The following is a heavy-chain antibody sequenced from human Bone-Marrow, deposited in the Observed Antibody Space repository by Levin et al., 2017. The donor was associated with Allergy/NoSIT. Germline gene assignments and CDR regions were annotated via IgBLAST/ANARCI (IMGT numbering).Heavy chain of an antibody. D-gene: IGHD6-6*01. CDR1: GFTFSSYG. CDR3: AKDRFVERRVHTSARYGSASRRYYYYGMDV. J-gene: IGHJ6*02. CDR2: ISYDGSNK. V-gene: IGHV3-30*18. Sequence: GESLKISCAASGFTFSSYGMHWVRQAPGKGLEWVAVISYDGSNKYYADSVKGRFTISRDNSKNTLYLQMNSLRAEDTAVYYCAKDRFVERRVHTSARYGSASRRYYYYGMDVWGQGTTVTVSS.